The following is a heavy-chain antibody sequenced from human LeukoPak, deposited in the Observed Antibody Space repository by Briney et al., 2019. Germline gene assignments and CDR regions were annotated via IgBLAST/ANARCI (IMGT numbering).Heavy chain of an antibody. D-gene: IGHD1-7*01. Sequence: PSQTLSLTCTVSRGSISSGNYYWSWIRQPAGKGLEWIGRIYNNGSTNYNPSLESRVTISLDTSKSQFSLRLTSVTAADTAVYYCARAVHNWNSHYWYFDLWGRGTLVTVSS. J-gene: IGHJ2*01. CDR1: RGSISSGNYY. V-gene: IGHV4-61*02. CDR2: IYNNGST. CDR3: ARAVHNWNSHYWYFDL.